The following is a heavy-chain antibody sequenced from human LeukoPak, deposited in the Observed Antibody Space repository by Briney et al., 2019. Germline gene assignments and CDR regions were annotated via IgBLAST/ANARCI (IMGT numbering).Heavy chain of an antibody. CDR3: VKKIGSAPTPFDY. CDR1: GFTFSSYA. CDR2: LSGSGSST. J-gene: IGHJ4*02. Sequence: GGSLRLSCGASGFTFSSYAMSWVRQAPGKGLEWVSSLSGSGSSTYYEDSVKGRFTISRDNSKNTLFLQMNSLRAEDTAMYYCVKKIGSAPTPFDYWGQGTLVTVSS. D-gene: IGHD2-15*01. V-gene: IGHV3-23*01.